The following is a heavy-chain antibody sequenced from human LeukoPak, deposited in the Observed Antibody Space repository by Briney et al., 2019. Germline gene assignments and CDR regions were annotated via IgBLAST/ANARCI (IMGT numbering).Heavy chain of an antibody. V-gene: IGHV3-66*01. J-gene: IGHJ4*01. D-gene: IGHD3-10*01. CDR1: GATVSSNY. Sequence: GGSLRLSCVVSGATVSSNYMSWVRQAPGKGLEWVSVIYSGGATYYADSVKGRFTISRDISQNTLYLQMNDLRAEDTAVYYCARDFSGYWGQGTLVTASS. CDR2: IYSGGAT. CDR3: ARDFSGY.